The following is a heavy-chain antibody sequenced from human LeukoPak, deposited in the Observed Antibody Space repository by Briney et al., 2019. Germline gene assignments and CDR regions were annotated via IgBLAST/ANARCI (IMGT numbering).Heavy chain of an antibody. D-gene: IGHD5-18*01. J-gene: IGHJ4*02. CDR3: AASTKHTAMVDY. CDR2: IGSSSSYI. V-gene: IGHV3-21*01. CDR1: GFTFSSYS. Sequence: GGSLRLSCAASGFTFSSYSMNWVRQAAGKGLEWVSSIGSSSSYIYYADPVKGRFTISRDNAKNSLYLQMNSLRAEDTAVYYCAASTKHTAMVDYWGQGTLVTVSS.